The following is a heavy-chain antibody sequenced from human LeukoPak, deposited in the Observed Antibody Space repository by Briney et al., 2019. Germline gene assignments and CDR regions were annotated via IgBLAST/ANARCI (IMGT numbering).Heavy chain of an antibody. Sequence: GGSLRLSCAASGFTISSYGMHWVRQAPGKGLEWVAFIRWDSTVTHYLDSVQGRFSITRDNSKNTMYLQMDSLRPEDTAVYYCAKRIVLLSEGAFDVWGQGTMVTVSS. CDR3: AKRIVLLSEGAFDV. D-gene: IGHD2-8*01. V-gene: IGHV3-30*02. CDR1: GFTISSYG. CDR2: IRWDSTVT. J-gene: IGHJ3*01.